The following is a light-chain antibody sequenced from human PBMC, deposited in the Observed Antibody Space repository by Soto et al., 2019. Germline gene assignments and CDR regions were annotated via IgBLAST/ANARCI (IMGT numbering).Light chain of an antibody. CDR1: QGISTD. V-gene: IGKV1-17*01. CDR3: LQHNSYPRT. CDR2: AAS. J-gene: IGKJ1*01. Sequence: DIQMTQSPSSLSASVGDRVTITCRASQGISTDLGWYQQRRGKAPKRLIYAASSLQIGVPSRFSGSGSGTEFTLTISSLQPEDFATYYCLQHNSYPRTFGQGTKVEIK.